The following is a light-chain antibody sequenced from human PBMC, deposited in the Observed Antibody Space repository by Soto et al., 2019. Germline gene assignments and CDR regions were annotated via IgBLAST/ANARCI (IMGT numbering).Light chain of an antibody. Sequence: DIQMTQSPSTLSASVGDRVTITCRASQSISYWLAWYQQKPGKAPKLLIYKASSLKSGVPSRFSGSGSGTEFTLTISSLQPDDFASYYCQHYNSYPITFGGGTKVESK. CDR2: KAS. J-gene: IGKJ4*01. CDR3: QHYNSYPIT. CDR1: QSISYW. V-gene: IGKV1-5*03.